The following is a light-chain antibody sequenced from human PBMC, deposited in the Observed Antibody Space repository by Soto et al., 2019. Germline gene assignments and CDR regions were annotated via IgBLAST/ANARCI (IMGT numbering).Light chain of an antibody. CDR1: RGHSSYT. CDR2: LNSDGSH. CDR3: QTWGTGIRV. V-gene: IGLV4-69*01. J-gene: IGLJ2*01. Sequence: QLVLTQSPSASASLGASVKLTCTLSRGHSSYTIAWHQQQPEKGPRYLMKLNSDGSHSKGDWIPDRFSGSSSGAERYLTISSLQSEDEADYYCQTWGTGIRVFGGGTKLTVL.